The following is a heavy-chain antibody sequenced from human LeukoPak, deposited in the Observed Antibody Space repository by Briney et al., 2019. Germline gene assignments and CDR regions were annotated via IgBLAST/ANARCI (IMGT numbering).Heavy chain of an antibody. V-gene: IGHV4-30-2*01. J-gene: IGHJ4*02. Sequence: SETLSLTCAVSGGSISSGGYSWSWIRQPPGKGLEWIGYIYHSGSTYYNPSLKSRVTISVDRSKNQFSLKLSSVTAADTAVYYCARGVYYDSSGYYYVRSRVDYWGQGTLVTVSS. CDR1: GGSISSGGYS. CDR2: IYHSGST. D-gene: IGHD3-22*01. CDR3: ARGVYYDSSGYYYVRSRVDY.